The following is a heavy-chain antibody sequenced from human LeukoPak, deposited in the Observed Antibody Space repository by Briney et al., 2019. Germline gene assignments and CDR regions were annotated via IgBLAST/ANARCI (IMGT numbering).Heavy chain of an antibody. V-gene: IGHV4-39*07. Sequence: SETLSLTCTVSSGSIRSSSYYWGWIRQPPGKGLEWIGNIYYSESTYYNPSLKSRVTISVDTSKNQFSLKLSSVTAADTAVYYCARGGYSGYDISFDYWGQGTLVTVSS. D-gene: IGHD5-12*01. J-gene: IGHJ4*02. CDR3: ARGGYSGYDISFDY. CDR2: IYYSEST. CDR1: SGSIRSSSYY.